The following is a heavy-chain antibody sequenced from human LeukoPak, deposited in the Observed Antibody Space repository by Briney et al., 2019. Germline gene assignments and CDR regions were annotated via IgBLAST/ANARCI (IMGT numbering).Heavy chain of an antibody. CDR1: GGSFSGYY. CDR2: INHSGST. CDR3: ARDRGYYYGSGSYLTDAFDI. V-gene: IGHV4-34*01. J-gene: IGHJ3*02. D-gene: IGHD3-10*01. Sequence: SETLSLTCAVYGGSFSGYYWSWIRQPPGKGLEWIGEINHSGSTNYNPSLKSRVTISVDTSKNQFSLKLSSVTAADTAVYYCARDRGYYYGSGSYLTDAFDIWGQGTMVTVSS.